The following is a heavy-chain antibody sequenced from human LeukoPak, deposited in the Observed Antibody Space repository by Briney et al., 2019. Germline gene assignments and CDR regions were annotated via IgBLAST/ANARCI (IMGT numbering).Heavy chain of an antibody. CDR2: ISGSAGST. J-gene: IGHJ4*02. Sequence: QPGGSLRLSCAASGFTFSSYAMSWVRQAPGKGLEWVSVISGSAGSTYYADSVKGRFTISRDNSKSTLYLQMNSPRAEDTAVYYCANYEGPLGYFDYWGQGTLVTVSS. CDR1: GFTFSSYA. CDR3: ANYEGPLGYFDY. D-gene: IGHD5-12*01. V-gene: IGHV3-23*01.